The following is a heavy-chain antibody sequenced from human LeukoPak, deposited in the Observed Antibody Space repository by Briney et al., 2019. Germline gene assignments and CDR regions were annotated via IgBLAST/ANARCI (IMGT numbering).Heavy chain of an antibody. CDR1: GFTFSSYS. CDR3: ARVVGAHDDY. V-gene: IGHV3-21*01. Sequence: PGGSLRLSCEGYGFTFSSYSMNWVRQAPGKGLEWVSSISSSRTYIYYADSVKGRFTISRDYAKNSLYLQMNSLRAEDTAVYYCARVVGAHDDYWGQGTLVTVSS. D-gene: IGHD1-26*01. CDR2: ISSSRTYI. J-gene: IGHJ4*02.